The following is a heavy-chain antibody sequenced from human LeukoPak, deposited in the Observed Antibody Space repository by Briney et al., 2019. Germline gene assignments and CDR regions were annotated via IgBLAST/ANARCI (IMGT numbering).Heavy chain of an antibody. CDR3: ARDPCRERGYISGWFDP. D-gene: IGHD5-18*01. CDR2: ISSSSSYI. V-gene: IGHV3-21*01. CDR1: GFTFSSYG. Sequence: GGSLRLSCAVSGFTFSSYGMNWVRQAPGKGLEWVSSISSSSSYIYYADSVKGRFTISRDNAKNSLYLQMNNLRAEDTAVYYCARDPCRERGYISGWFDPWGQGTLVTVSS. J-gene: IGHJ5*02.